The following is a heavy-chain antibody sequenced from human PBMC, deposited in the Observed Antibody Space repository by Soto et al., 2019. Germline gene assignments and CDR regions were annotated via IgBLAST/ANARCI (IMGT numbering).Heavy chain of an antibody. D-gene: IGHD3-22*01. CDR1: GFTFSSYG. V-gene: IGHV3-30*18. J-gene: IGHJ3*02. CDR3: AKDWARRITMIRGI. Sequence: GGSLRLSCAASGFTFSSYGMHWVRQAPGKGLEWVAVISYDGSNKYYADSVKGRFTISRDNSKNTLYLQMNSLRAEDTAVYYCAKDWARRITMIRGIWGQGTMVTVSS. CDR2: ISYDGSNK.